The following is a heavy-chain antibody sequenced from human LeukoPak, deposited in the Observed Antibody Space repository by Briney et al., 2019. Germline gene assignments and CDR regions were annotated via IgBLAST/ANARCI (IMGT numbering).Heavy chain of an antibody. D-gene: IGHD3-16*01. CDR3: GRGYANNDAFDI. Sequence: GGSLRLSCAASGFTFSSYGMHWVRQAPGKGLEWAAVIWYDGSNKYYAVSVKGRFTISRDNSKNALYLQMNSLRAEDTAVYYCGRGYANNDAFDIWGQGTMVTVSS. J-gene: IGHJ3*02. CDR1: GFTFSSYG. CDR2: IWYDGSNK. V-gene: IGHV3-33*01.